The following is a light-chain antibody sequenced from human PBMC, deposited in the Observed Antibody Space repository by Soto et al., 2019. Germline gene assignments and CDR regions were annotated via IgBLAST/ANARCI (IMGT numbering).Light chain of an antibody. CDR1: QSVSSSY. CDR2: GAS. CDR3: QQYGSPPT. V-gene: IGKV3-20*01. Sequence: EIVLTQSPGTLSLSPGERATLSCRASQSVSSSYLAWYQQKPGQAPRLLIYGASSRATGIPDRFSGSGSGTDSTLTIRRLQPEDFAVDYCQQYGSPPTVGQGTKVEIK. J-gene: IGKJ1*01.